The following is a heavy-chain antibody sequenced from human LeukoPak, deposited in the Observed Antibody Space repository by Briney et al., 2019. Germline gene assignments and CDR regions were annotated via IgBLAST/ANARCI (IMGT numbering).Heavy chain of an antibody. J-gene: IGHJ6*03. V-gene: IGHV4-39*01. D-gene: IGHD5-18*01. CDR3: ARHGGYNYGDYYYYYMDV. Sequence: SETLSLTCTVSSVSISSSSYFWGWIRQPPGKGLEWIGSIYYTGGTYYNPSLESRVTISVDTSKNQFSLKLSSVTAADTAMYYCARHGGYNYGDYYYYYMDVWGKGTTVTVSS. CDR2: IYYTGGT. CDR1: SVSISSSSYF.